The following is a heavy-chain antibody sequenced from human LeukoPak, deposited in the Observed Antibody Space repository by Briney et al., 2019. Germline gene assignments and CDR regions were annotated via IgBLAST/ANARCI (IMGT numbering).Heavy chain of an antibody. CDR2: IYYSGST. V-gene: IGHV4-59*01. Sequence: SETLSLTCTVSGGSISSYYWSWIRQPPGKGLEWIGYIYYSGSTKYNPSLKSRVTISVDTSKNQFSLKLSSVTAADTAVYYCASLGYFDQYRFDPWGQGTLVTVSS. D-gene: IGHD3-9*01. J-gene: IGHJ5*02. CDR3: ASLGYFDQYRFDP. CDR1: GGSISSYY.